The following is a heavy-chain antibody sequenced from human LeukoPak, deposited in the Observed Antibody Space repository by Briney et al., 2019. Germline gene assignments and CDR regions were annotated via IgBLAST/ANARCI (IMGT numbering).Heavy chain of an antibody. CDR1: GYTFTGYY. V-gene: IGHV1-2*02. Sequence: ASVKVTCKASGYTFTGYYMHWVRQAPGQGLEWMGWINPNSGGTNYAQKFQGRVTMTRDTSISTAYMELSRLRSDDTAVYYCARDLPPTGKLVVKDYWGQGTLVTVSS. CDR2: INPNSGGT. D-gene: IGHD3-22*01. J-gene: IGHJ4*02. CDR3: ARDLPPTGKLVVKDY.